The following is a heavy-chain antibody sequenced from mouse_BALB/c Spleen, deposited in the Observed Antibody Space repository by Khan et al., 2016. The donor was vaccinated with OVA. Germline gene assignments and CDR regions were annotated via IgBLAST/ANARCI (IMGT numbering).Heavy chain of an antibody. J-gene: IGHJ4*01. V-gene: IGHV2-6-4*01. CDR1: GFSLSRYN. D-gene: IGHD2-14*01. CDR2: IWGGGGT. CDR3: ARAYYRYDGYYAMDY. Sequence: QVQLKESGPGLVAPSQSLSSTCTVSGFSLSRYNIHWVRQPPGKGLEWLGVIWGGGGTDYNSTLKSRLSISKDNSTSQVFLKMNSLQTDDTAMYYCARAYYRYDGYYAMDYWGQGTSVTVSS.